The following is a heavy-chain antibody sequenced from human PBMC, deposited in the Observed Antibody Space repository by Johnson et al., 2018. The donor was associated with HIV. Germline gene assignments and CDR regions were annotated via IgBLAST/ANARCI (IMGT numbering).Heavy chain of an antibody. CDR3: VRDRSTDSGSYDGWDDFAL. CDR2: ISYDGSNK. J-gene: IGHJ3*01. V-gene: IGHV3-30-3*01. D-gene: IGHD1-26*01. Sequence: QMQLVESGGNVVQPGRSLRLSCAASGFTFSDYAMHWVRQAPGKGLEWVAVISYDGSNKYYPDSVKGRFTISRDNSKNTLYLQMNSLRAEDTAVYYCVRDRSTDSGSYDGWDDFALWGQGTMVTVSS. CDR1: GFTFSDYA.